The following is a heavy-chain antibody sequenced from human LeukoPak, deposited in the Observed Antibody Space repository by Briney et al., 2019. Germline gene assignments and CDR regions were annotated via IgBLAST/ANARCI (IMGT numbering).Heavy chain of an antibody. CDR1: GGSISSYY. V-gene: IGHV4-4*07. J-gene: IGHJ5*02. CDR3: ARDWAKYSSGAFDP. CDR2: IYTSGST. D-gene: IGHD6-19*01. Sequence: SEILSLTCTVSGGSISSYYWSWIRQPAGKGLEWIGRIYTSGSTNYNPSLKSRVTMSVDTSKNQFSLKLSSVTAADTAVYYCARDWAKYSSGAFDPWGQGTLVTVSS.